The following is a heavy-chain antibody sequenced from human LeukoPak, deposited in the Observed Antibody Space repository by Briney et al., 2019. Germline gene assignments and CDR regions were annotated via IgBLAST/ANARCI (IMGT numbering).Heavy chain of an antibody. V-gene: IGHV3-30*04. J-gene: IGHJ6*03. CDR1: GFTFSGYA. D-gene: IGHD6-19*01. CDR3: ARDEAVAGTRSSYYMDF. CDR2: ISYDGKNQ. Sequence: GESLRLSCAASGFTFSGYALHWVRQAPGKGLEWVAVISYDGKNQYYADSVKGRFTISRDNSKKTLYLQMSSLRVEDTAVYYCARDEAVAGTRSSYYMDFWGNGTTVTASS.